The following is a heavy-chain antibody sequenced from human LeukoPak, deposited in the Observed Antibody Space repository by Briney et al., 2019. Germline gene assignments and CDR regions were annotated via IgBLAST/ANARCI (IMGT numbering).Heavy chain of an antibody. CDR1: GFTFSDSW. CDR3: SRSLNY. Sequence: PGGSLRLSCAASGFTFSDSWMDWVRQAPGKGLEWVANIKQDGSEKYYVDSVKGRFTISRDNAKNSLYLPMNSLRAEDTDVYYCSRSLNYWGQGTLVTVSS. J-gene: IGHJ4*02. CDR2: IKQDGSEK. V-gene: IGHV3-7*01.